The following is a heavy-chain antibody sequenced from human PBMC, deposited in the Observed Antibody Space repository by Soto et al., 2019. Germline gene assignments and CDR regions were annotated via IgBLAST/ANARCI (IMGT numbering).Heavy chain of an antibody. CDR3: ASHGYGSGWWKFDP. D-gene: IGHD6-19*01. CDR1: GFTFSSYA. V-gene: IGHV3-23*01. CDR2: ISGSGGST. Sequence: EVQLLESGGGLVQPGGSLRLSCAASGFTFSSYAMSWVRQAPGKGLEWVSAISGSGGSTYYADSVKGRFSISRDNSKNTLYLQMNSLRAEDTAVYYCASHGYGSGWWKFDPWGQGTLVTVSS. J-gene: IGHJ5*02.